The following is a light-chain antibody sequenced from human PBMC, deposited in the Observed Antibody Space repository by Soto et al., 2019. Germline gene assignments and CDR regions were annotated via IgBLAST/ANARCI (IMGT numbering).Light chain of an antibody. V-gene: IGKV3-20*01. CDR2: GAS. J-gene: IGKJ3*01. CDR1: QSVSSSY. Sequence: EIVLTQSPGTLSLSPGERATLSCRASQSVSSSYLAWYQQKPGQAPRLLIYGASSRATGIPDRFSGSGSGPDFTLTISRLEPEEFAVYYCQQYGSSPLFTFGHGTKVDIK. CDR3: QQYGSSPLFT.